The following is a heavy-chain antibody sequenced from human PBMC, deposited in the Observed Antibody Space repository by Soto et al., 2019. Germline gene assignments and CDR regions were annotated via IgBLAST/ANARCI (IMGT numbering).Heavy chain of an antibody. Sequence: QPGGSLRLSCAASGFTFSSYDMHWVRQATGKGLEWVSAIGTAGDTYYPGSVKGRFTISRENAKNSLYLQMNSLRAEDTAVYYCAREAIYCGGDCYVFDYWGQGTLVTVSS. CDR3: AREAIYCGGDCYVFDY. J-gene: IGHJ4*02. D-gene: IGHD2-21*02. CDR1: GFTFSSYD. V-gene: IGHV3-13*01. CDR2: IGTAGDT.